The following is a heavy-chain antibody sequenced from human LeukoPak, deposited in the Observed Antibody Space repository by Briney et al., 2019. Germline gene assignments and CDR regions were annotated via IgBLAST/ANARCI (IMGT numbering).Heavy chain of an antibody. CDR2: INPNSGGT. CDR3: ASHSGSGSSYSPLDF. CDR1: GYTFTAYY. V-gene: IGHV1-2*02. Sequence: ASVNLSCKTSGYTFTAYYMHWVRQAPGQGLEWMGWINPNSGGTHSALKFQGRVTMTRDTSITTTYMELSRLTSDDTAVYYCASHSGSGSSYSPLDFWGQGTLVTVSS. D-gene: IGHD3-10*01. J-gene: IGHJ4*02.